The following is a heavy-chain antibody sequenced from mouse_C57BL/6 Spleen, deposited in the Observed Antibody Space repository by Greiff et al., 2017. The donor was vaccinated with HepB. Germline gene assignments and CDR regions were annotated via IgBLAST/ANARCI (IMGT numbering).Heavy chain of an antibody. CDR3: ARHEDEDYGSSPWWYFDV. Sequence: QVQLKESGAELVKPGASVKLSCKASGYTFTEYTIHWVKQRSGQGLEWIGWFYPGSGSIKYNEKFKDKATLTADKSSSTVYMELSRLTSEDSAVYFCARHEDEDYGSSPWWYFDVWGTGTTVTVSS. V-gene: IGHV1-62-2*01. J-gene: IGHJ1*03. CDR2: FYPGSGSI. CDR1: GYTFTEYT. D-gene: IGHD1-1*01.